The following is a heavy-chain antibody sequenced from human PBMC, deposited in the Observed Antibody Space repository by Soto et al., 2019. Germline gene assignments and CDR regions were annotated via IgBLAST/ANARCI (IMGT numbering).Heavy chain of an antibody. V-gene: IGHV3-30-3*01. CDR3: ARDLPGTGAIDY. CDR1: GFSFSSHA. D-gene: IGHD7-27*01. CDR2: VSSDGGTK. J-gene: IGHJ4*02. Sequence: QVQLVESGGGVVQPGRSLRLSCAASGFSFSSHAMHWGRQAPGKGLEWVAVVSSDGGTKFYADSVKGRFTISRDNSKNTLFLQMNSLRGYDTALYYCARDLPGTGAIDYWGQGTLVTVSS.